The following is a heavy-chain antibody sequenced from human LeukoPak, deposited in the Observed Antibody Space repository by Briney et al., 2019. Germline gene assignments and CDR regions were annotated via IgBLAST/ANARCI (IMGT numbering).Heavy chain of an antibody. CDR1: GGSISSSSYY. J-gene: IGHJ1*01. V-gene: IGHV4-39*01. Sequence: SETLSLTCTVSGGSISSSSYYWGWIRQPPGKGLEWIGSIYYSGSTYYNPSLKSRVTISVDTSKNQFSLKLSSVTAADTAVYYCARTYGDYLSNIQHWGQGSLVTVFS. D-gene: IGHD4-17*01. CDR2: IYYSGST. CDR3: ARTYGDYLSNIQH.